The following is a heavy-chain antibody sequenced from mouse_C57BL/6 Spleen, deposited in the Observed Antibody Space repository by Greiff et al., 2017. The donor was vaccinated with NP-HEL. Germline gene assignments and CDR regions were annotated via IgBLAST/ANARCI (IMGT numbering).Heavy chain of an antibody. Sequence: EVQVVESGGGLVQPKGSLKLSCAASGFTFNTYAMHWVRQAPGKGLEWVARIRSKSSNYATYYADSVKDRFTISRDDSQSMLYLQMNNLKTEDTAMYYCVRDGGYDYAYYAMDYWGQGTSVTVSS. J-gene: IGHJ4*01. D-gene: IGHD2-4*01. CDR2: IRSKSSNYAT. CDR1: GFTFNTYA. V-gene: IGHV10-3*01. CDR3: VRDGGYDYAYYAMDY.